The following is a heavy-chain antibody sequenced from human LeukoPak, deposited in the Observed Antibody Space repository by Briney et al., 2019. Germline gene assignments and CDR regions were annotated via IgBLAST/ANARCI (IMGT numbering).Heavy chain of an antibody. J-gene: IGHJ6*03. V-gene: IGHV4-34*01. CDR1: GGSFSGYY. CDR3: ARVERITMIVVVKAQYYYYMDV. D-gene: IGHD3-22*01. Sequence: SETLSLTCAVYGGSFSGYYWSWIRQTPGKGLEWIGEINHSGSTNYNPSLKSRVTISVDTSKNQFSLKLSSVTAADTAVYYCARVERITMIVVVKAQYYYYMDVWGKGTTVTVSS. CDR2: INHSGST.